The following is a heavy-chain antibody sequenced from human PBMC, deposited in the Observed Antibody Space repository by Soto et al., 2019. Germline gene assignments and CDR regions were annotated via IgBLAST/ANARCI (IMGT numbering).Heavy chain of an antibody. V-gene: IGHV3-30*18. J-gene: IGHJ4*02. CDR2: ISYDGSNK. CDR3: AKDTIAVATTFDY. CDR1: GFTFSSYG. D-gene: IGHD6-19*01. Sequence: QVQLVESGGGVVKPGRSLRLSCAASGFTFSSYGMHWVRQAPGKGLEWVAVISYDGSNKYYADSVKGRFTISRDNSKNTLYLQMNSLRAEDTAVYYCAKDTIAVATTFDYWGQGTLVTVSS.